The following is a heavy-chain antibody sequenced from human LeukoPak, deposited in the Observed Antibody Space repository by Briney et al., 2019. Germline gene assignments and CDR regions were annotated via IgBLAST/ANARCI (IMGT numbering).Heavy chain of an antibody. CDR2: IYYSGST. CDR1: GGSISSSSYY. D-gene: IGHD5-18*01. Sequence: PSETLSLTCTVSGGSISSSSYYWGWIRQPPGKGLEWIGYIYYSGSTNYNPSLKSRVTISVDTSKNQFSLKLSSVTAADTAVYYCARDSGYSYGYNWFDPWGQGTLVTVSS. J-gene: IGHJ5*02. CDR3: ARDSGYSYGYNWFDP. V-gene: IGHV4-61*01.